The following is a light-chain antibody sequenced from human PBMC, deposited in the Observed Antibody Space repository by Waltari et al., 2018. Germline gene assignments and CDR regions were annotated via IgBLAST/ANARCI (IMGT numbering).Light chain of an antibody. Sequence: DIQMTQSPSYVSASVGYKVTITCRASQGINSCLAWYQQKPGKAPKLLIYDASSLQTGVPSRFSGSESGTDFTLTISSLQPEDFATYYCQQANRFPLTFGGGTKVELK. CDR3: QQANRFPLT. V-gene: IGKV1-12*01. J-gene: IGKJ4*01. CDR1: QGINSC. CDR2: DAS.